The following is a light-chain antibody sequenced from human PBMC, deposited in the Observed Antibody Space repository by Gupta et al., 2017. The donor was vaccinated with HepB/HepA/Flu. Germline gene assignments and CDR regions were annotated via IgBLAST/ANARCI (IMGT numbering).Light chain of an antibody. CDR3: QQLHSYPLT. Sequence: DIQLTQSPSFLSASVGDRVTTTCRASQGISSYLAWYQQKPGRAPKLLIYGASTLQSGVPSRFSGSGSGAEFTLSITRLQPEDFATYYCQQLHSYPLTFGGGTKVEIK. V-gene: IGKV1-9*01. CDR1: QGISSY. J-gene: IGKJ4*01. CDR2: GAS.